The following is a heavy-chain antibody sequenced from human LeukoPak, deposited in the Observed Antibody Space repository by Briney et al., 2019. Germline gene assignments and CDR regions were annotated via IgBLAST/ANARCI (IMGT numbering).Heavy chain of an antibody. V-gene: IGHV4-34*01. CDR3: ARGRRIVVVPAAPYNWFDP. CDR1: GGSFSGYY. Sequence: SETLSLTCAVYGGSFSGYYWSWLRQPPGKGLEWIGEINHSGSTNYNPSLKSRVTISVDTSKNQFSLKLSSVTAADTAVYYCARGRRIVVVPAAPYNWFDPWGQGTLVTVSS. J-gene: IGHJ5*02. CDR2: INHSGST. D-gene: IGHD2-2*01.